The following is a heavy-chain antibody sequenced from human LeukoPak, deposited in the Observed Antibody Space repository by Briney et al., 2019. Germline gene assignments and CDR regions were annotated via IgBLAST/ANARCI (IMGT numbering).Heavy chain of an antibody. Sequence: GGSLRLSCAASGFTFSNYGMHWVRQAPGKGLEWVAFIPYDGSNEYYADSVKGRFTISRDNSKNTLYLEMNSLRAEDTAMYYCAKDRGIAAAYCFMDVWGKGTTVTVSS. CDR1: GFTFSNYG. V-gene: IGHV3-30*02. CDR2: IPYDGSNE. CDR3: AKDRGIAAAYCFMDV. J-gene: IGHJ6*03. D-gene: IGHD6-13*01.